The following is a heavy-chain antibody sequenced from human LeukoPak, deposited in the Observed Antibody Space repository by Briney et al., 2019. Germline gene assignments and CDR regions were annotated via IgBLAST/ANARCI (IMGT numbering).Heavy chain of an antibody. CDR2: ISSSSGTI. J-gene: IGHJ4*02. V-gene: IGHV3-48*01. D-gene: IGHD1-1*01. Sequence: GGSLRLSCAASGFTFSSYSMNWVRQAPGKGLEWVSYISSSSGTIYYADSVKGRFTISRDNAKNSLYLQMNSLRAEDTTVYYCARDLYNWNVGGFDYWGQGTLVTVSS. CDR3: ARDLYNWNVGGFDY. CDR1: GFTFSSYS.